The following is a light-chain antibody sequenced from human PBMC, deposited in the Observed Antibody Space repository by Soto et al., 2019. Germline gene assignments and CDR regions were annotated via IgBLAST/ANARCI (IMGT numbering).Light chain of an antibody. J-gene: IGKJ2*01. CDR2: AAS. CDR3: HQYDNWPPEYT. V-gene: IGKV3-15*01. CDR1: HSVSNN. Sequence: EVVMTQSPATLSVSPGERATLSCRASHSVSNNLAWYQQTPGQAPRLLIYAASTRATGCPARFSGSGSGTEFTLTISSLQSEDFAVYYCHQYDNWPPEYTFGQGTKVEI.